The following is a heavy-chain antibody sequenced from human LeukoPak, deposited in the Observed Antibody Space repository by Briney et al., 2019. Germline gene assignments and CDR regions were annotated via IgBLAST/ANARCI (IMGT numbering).Heavy chain of an antibody. D-gene: IGHD3-10*02. CDR2: IIPIFGTA. CDR3: ARGSLDVLDYYYGMDV. Sequence: ASVKVSCKASGGTFSSYAISWVRQAPGQGLEWMGGIIPIFGTANYARKFQGRVTITADESTSTAYMELSSLRSEDTAVYYCARGSLDVLDYYYGMDVWGQGTTVTVSS. J-gene: IGHJ6*02. CDR1: GGTFSSYA. V-gene: IGHV1-69*13.